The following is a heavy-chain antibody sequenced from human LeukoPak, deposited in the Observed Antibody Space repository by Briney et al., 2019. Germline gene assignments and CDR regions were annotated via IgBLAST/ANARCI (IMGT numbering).Heavy chain of an antibody. CDR1: GFTFSSYE. Sequence: PGGSLRLSCAASGFTFSSYEMNWVRQAPGKGLEWVSYISSGGTSIYYADSVKGRFTISRDNAKNSLYLQMNSLRAEDTAVYYCARDYSSSWDTFDFWGQGTLVTVSS. J-gene: IGHJ4*02. CDR2: ISSGGTSI. CDR3: ARDYSSSWDTFDF. D-gene: IGHD6-13*01. V-gene: IGHV3-48*03.